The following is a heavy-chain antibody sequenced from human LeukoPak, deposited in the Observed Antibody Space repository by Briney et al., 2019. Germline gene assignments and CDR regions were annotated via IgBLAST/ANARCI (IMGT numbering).Heavy chain of an antibody. J-gene: IGHJ4*02. CDR1: GFTFSSSW. CDR3: ASLDY. Sequence: PPGGSLRLSCAASGFTFSSSWMNWVRQAPGKGLEWVANIKQDGSEKYYVDSVKGRFTISRDNAKNSLYLQMNTLRAEDTAVYYCASLDYWGQGTLVTVSS. CDR2: IKQDGSEK. V-gene: IGHV3-7*01.